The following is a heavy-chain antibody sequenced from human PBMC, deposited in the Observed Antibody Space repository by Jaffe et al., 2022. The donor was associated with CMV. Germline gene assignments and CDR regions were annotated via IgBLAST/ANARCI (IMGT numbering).Heavy chain of an antibody. D-gene: IGHD5-12*01. Sequence: EVQLVESGGGLVQPGGSLRLSCAASGFTFSNYAMNWVRQAPGKGLEWVSYIGRSGGSIYYADSVKGRFTISRDNAKKSLYMLMNSLTAEDTAVYYCARDFPPEDEPTTPVIFDYWGQGTLVTVSS. J-gene: IGHJ4*02. CDR3: ARDFPPEDEPTTPVIFDY. CDR1: GFTFSNYA. V-gene: IGHV3-48*03. CDR2: IGRSGGSI.